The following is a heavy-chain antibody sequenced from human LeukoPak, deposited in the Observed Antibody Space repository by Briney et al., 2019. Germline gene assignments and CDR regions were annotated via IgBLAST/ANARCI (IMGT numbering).Heavy chain of an antibody. D-gene: IGHD2-2*01. J-gene: IGHJ4*02. V-gene: IGHV3-23*01. CDR3: AKVETSGGANCYALDY. CDR1: GFTFSSYA. CDR2: ISGSDGST. Sequence: GGSLRLSCAASGFTFSSYAMAWVRQAPDKGLEWVSAISGSDGSTYYADSVKGRFTISRDDSQNTLYLQMNSLSAEDTAVYYCAKVETSGGANCYALDYWGQGTLVTVSS.